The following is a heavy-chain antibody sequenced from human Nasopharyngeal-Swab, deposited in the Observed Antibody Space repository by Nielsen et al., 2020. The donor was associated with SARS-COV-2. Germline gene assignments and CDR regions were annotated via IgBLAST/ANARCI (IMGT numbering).Heavy chain of an antibody. D-gene: IGHD3-10*01. V-gene: IGHV3-30*18. CDR2: ISYGGNNK. J-gene: IGHJ4*02. CDR3: AKDTRSGLVRGVITDY. Sequence: WIRQPPGKGLEWVAVISYGGNNKYYADSVKGRFTISRDNSKNTLYLQINSLRAEDTAVYYCAKDTRSGLVRGVITDYWGQGTLVTVSS.